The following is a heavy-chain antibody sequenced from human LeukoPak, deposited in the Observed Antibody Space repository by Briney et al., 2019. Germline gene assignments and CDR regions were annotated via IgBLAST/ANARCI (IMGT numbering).Heavy chain of an antibody. D-gene: IGHD2-2*01. CDR3: ARGYSQYQLLWYNWFDP. Sequence: SETLSLTYAVSGGSISRGGYSWRWVRQPPAKGLEWIGYIYHSGSTYYNPSLKSRVTISVDRSKNQFSLKLSSVTAADTAVYYCARGYSQYQLLWYNWFDPWGQGTLVTVSS. CDR1: GGSISRGGYS. J-gene: IGHJ5*02. CDR2: IYHSGST. V-gene: IGHV4-30-2*01.